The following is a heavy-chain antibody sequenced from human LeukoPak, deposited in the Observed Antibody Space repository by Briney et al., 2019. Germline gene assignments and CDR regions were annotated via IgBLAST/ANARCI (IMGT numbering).Heavy chain of an antibody. J-gene: IGHJ4*02. Sequence: HPGGSLRLSCAASGFMFSGYSMDWVRQAPGKGLEWVSYISSSGGDTLYTDSVKGRFTISRDYAKNSLYLQMNSLRAEDTAVYYCARGRQGYHFDYWGQGTLVTVSS. CDR3: ARGRQGYHFDY. V-gene: IGHV3-48*01. CDR1: GFMFSGYS. CDR2: ISSSGGDT. D-gene: IGHD5-18*01.